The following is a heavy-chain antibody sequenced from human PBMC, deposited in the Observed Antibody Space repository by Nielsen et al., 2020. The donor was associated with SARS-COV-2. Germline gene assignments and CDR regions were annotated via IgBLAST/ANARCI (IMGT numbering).Heavy chain of an antibody. CDR2: ISWNSGSI. Sequence: SLKISCAASGFTFSSYAMSWVRQAPGKGLEWVSGISWNSGSIGYADSVKGRFTISRDNAKNSLYLQMNSLRAEDTAFYYCASSAAYYDFWSGYYSYWGQGTLVTVSS. V-gene: IGHV3-9*01. CDR1: GFTFSSYA. J-gene: IGHJ4*02. D-gene: IGHD3-3*01. CDR3: ASSAAYYDFWSGYYSY.